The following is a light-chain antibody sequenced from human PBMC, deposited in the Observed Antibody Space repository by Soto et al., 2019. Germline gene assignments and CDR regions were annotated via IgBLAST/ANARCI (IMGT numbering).Light chain of an antibody. CDR2: GAS. Sequence: EMVLTQSPATLSASPGERATLSCRVSQSVSNNLAWYQQQSGQAPRLLIYGASTRATGIPATFSGSGSGTEFTLTISSLQPEDSAVYYCQQFNVWPLTFGGGTKVETK. V-gene: IGKV3-15*01. J-gene: IGKJ4*01. CDR1: QSVSNN. CDR3: QQFNVWPLT.